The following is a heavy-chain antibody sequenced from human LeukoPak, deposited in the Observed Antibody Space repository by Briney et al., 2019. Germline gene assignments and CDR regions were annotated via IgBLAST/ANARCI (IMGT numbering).Heavy chain of an antibody. CDR2: INPNSGGT. CDR3: ARDARLIAVAKSYFDY. V-gene: IGHV1-2*06. CDR1: GYTFTGYY. J-gene: IGHJ4*02. Sequence: APVKVSCKASGYTFTGYYMHLVRQAPGQGLEWMGRINPNSGGTNYAQKFQGRVTMTRDTSISTAYMELSRLRSDDTAVYYCARDARLIAVAKSYFDYWGQGTLVTVSS. D-gene: IGHD6-19*01.